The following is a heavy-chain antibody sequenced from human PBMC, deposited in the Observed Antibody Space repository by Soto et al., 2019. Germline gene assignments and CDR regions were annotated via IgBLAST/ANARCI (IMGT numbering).Heavy chain of an antibody. D-gene: IGHD3-22*01. Sequence: SETLSLTCAVYGGSFSGYYWSWIRQPPGKGLEWIGEINHSGSTNYNPSLKSRVTVSVDTSKNQFSLKLSSVTAADTAVYYCARDSGPGENSSGEYYGGYDYNWFDLWGQGTLVIVSS. CDR2: INHSGST. J-gene: IGHJ5*02. CDR3: ARDSGPGENSSGEYYGGYDYNWFDL. V-gene: IGHV4-34*01. CDR1: GGSFSGYY.